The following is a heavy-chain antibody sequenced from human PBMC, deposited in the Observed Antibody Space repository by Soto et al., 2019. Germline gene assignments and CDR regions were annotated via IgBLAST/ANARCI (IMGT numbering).Heavy chain of an antibody. J-gene: IGHJ1*01. Sequence: ASVKVSCKASGYTFTSYYMRWVRQAPGQGLEWMGIINPSGGSTSYAQKFQGRVTMTRDTSTSTVYMELSSLRSEDTAVYYCARDMRAVAGLEYFQHWGQGTLVTVSS. D-gene: IGHD6-19*01. CDR3: ARDMRAVAGLEYFQH. CDR2: INPSGGST. V-gene: IGHV1-46*03. CDR1: GYTFTSYY.